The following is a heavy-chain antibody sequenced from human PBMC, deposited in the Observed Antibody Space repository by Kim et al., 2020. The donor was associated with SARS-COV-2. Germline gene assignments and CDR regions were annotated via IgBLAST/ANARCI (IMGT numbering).Heavy chain of an antibody. D-gene: IGHD2-21*02. CDR1: GYSFTSYW. CDR3: ARVVVVTATRKFMDV. CDR2: IYPGDSDT. J-gene: IGHJ6*02. V-gene: IGHV5-51*01. Sequence: GESLKISCKGSGYSFTSYWIGWVRQMPGKGLEWMGIIYPGDSDTRYSPSFQGQVTISADKSISTAYLQWSSLKASDTAMYYCARVVVVTATRKFMDVWGQGTTVTVSS.